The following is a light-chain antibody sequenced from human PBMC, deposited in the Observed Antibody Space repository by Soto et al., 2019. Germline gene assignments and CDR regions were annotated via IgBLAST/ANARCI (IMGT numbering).Light chain of an antibody. V-gene: IGKV3-20*01. J-gene: IGKJ2*01. CDR3: HLYGSSPSYT. CDR2: AAS. Sequence: EIVLTQSPGTLSLSPGERATLSCRVSQTINTNYLSWYQQKPGQAPRLLIYAASTRATGIPDRFSGSGSGTDFTLTISRLEPEDFAVYFCHLYGSSPSYTFGQGTKLGIK. CDR1: QTINTNY.